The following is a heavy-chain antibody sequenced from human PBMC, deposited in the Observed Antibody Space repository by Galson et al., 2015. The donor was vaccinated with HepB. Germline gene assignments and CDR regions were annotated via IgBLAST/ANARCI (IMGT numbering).Heavy chain of an antibody. D-gene: IGHD3-10*01. J-gene: IGHJ2*01. Sequence: SVKVSCKASGYTFTGYYTHWVRQAPGQGLEWMGWINPNSGGTNYAQKFQGRVTMTRDTSISTAYMELSRLRSDDTAVYYCARGGLRGAPNWYFDLWGRGTLVTVSS. CDR3: ARGGLRGAPNWYFDL. V-gene: IGHV1-2*02. CDR2: INPNSGGT. CDR1: GYTFTGYY.